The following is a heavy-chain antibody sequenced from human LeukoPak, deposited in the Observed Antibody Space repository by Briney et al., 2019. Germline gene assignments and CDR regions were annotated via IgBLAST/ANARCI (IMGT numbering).Heavy chain of an antibody. D-gene: IGHD1-26*01. CDR3: AKEGGVYSTPYYMDV. CDR1: GFTFDDYG. V-gene: IGHV3-20*04. CDR2: INWNGGST. Sequence: PGGSLRLSCAASGFTFDDYGMSWVRQAPGKGLEWVSGINWNGGSTVYADSVKGRFTISRDNAKNSLYLQMNSLRAEDTAVYYCAKEGGVYSTPYYMDVWGKGTTVTVSS. J-gene: IGHJ6*03.